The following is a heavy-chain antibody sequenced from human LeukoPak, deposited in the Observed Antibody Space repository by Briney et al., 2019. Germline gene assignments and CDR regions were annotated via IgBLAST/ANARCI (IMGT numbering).Heavy chain of an antibody. J-gene: IGHJ5*02. CDR3: ARGTMISRSSAWFDP. V-gene: IGHV7-4-1*02. CDR2: INTNTGSP. Sequence: ASVKVSCKASGYTFTSYAMNWVRQAPGQGLEWMGWINTNTGSPTYAQGFTGRFVFSLDTSVSTAYLQISSLKAEDTAVYYCARGTMISRSSAWFDPWGQGTLVTVSS. D-gene: IGHD3-22*01. CDR1: GYTFTSYA.